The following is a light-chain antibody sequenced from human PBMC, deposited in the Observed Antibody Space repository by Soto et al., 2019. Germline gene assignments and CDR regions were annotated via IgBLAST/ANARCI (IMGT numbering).Light chain of an antibody. Sequence: DIQMTQSPSTLSASFGDRVTITWRASQSISSWLAWYQQKPGKAPKLLIYQASSLQSGVPSRFSGSGYETEFNLTISSLLPDDFATYFCQQYKSYFRTFGQGTKVDIK. CDR3: QQYKSYFRT. V-gene: IGKV1-5*03. CDR1: QSISSW. CDR2: QAS. J-gene: IGKJ1*01.